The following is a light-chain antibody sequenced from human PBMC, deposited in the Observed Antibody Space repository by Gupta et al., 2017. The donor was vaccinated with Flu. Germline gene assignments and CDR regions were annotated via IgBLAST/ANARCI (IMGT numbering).Light chain of an antibody. V-gene: IGKV3D-15*01. J-gene: IGKJ1*01. Sequence: PATLSLSPGESATLSCRASQSISSNIAWYQQRPGQAPRLLISGASTRATDIPARFSGSGSGTEFTLTISRLQSEDFAVYYCQQYNNWQGTFGQGTKVEIK. CDR1: QSISSN. CDR3: QQYNNWQGT. CDR2: GAS.